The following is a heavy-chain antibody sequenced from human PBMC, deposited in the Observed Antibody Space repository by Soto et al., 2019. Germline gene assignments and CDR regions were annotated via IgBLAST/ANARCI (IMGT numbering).Heavy chain of an antibody. Sequence: XSVKVSCKASVYDFTSYDINWVRQAPGQGLEWMGWMNPINGAAGSARRFQGRISMTRNTATGTAYLELTSLRSDDSAVYYCGRGPSPRAPAGGTPYYYAMDVWGQGTTVTVSS. CDR1: VYDFTSYD. CDR3: GRGPSPRAPAGGTPYYYAMDV. J-gene: IGHJ6*02. D-gene: IGHD6-13*01. V-gene: IGHV1-8*02. CDR2: MNPINGAA.